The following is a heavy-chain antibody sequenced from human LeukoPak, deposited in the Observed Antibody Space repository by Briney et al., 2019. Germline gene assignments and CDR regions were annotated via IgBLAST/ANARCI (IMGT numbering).Heavy chain of an antibody. Sequence: GGSLRLSCAASGFTFSTYWLTWVRQPPGKGLEWVANIKQDGSEKYYVDSVKGRFTIPRDNAKNSLYLQMNSLGAEDTAVYYCARRGTSSSWAHFDYWGQGTLVTVSS. CDR1: GFTFSTYW. J-gene: IGHJ4*02. V-gene: IGHV3-7*05. CDR2: IKQDGSEK. D-gene: IGHD6-13*01. CDR3: ARRGTSSSWAHFDY.